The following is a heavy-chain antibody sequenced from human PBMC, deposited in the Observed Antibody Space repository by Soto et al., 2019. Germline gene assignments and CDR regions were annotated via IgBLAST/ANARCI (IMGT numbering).Heavy chain of an antibody. CDR2: IYYSGST. CDR3: ARYSSSFCFDY. Sequence: QVQLQESGPGLVKPSQTLSLTCTVSGGSISSGGYYWSWIRQHPVKGLEWIGYIYYSGSTYYNLSLKNLVTISVDTSKNQFSLKLSSVPAADTAVYYCARYSSSFCFDYWGQGTLVTVSS. D-gene: IGHD6-13*01. J-gene: IGHJ4*02. V-gene: IGHV4-31*01. CDR1: GGSISSGGYY.